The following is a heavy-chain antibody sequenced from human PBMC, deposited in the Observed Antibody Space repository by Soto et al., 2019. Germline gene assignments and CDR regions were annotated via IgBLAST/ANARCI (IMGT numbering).Heavy chain of an antibody. J-gene: IGHJ4*02. D-gene: IGHD3-10*01. CDR2: ISPMFGAA. V-gene: IGHV1-69*19. Sequence: QVQLVQSGAEMKKPGSSVKVSCQSSGGTFNTYAMNWVRQAPGQGPEWMGDISPMFGAANYAPKFQGRVIITADDSTGTSYMQLSILTSEDTALYFCAREVQVHTPAFVYWGQGTLVTVSS. CDR1: GGTFNTYA. CDR3: AREVQVHTPAFVY.